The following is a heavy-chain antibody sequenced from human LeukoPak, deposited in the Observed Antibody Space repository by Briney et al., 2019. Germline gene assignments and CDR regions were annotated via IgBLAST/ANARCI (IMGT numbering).Heavy chain of an antibody. Sequence: GGSLRLSCAASGFSCSSYSFNWVRQAPGKRLEWVSSINTVSSYIYYADSLKGRFTISRDNAKNSLYLQMDSLRAEDSAVYYCARLRRNTDSSGFFYYYDYWGQGTLVTVSS. CDR2: INTVSSYI. V-gene: IGHV3-21*06. CDR3: ARLRRNTDSSGFFYYYDY. CDR1: GFSCSSYS. J-gene: IGHJ4*02. D-gene: IGHD3-22*01.